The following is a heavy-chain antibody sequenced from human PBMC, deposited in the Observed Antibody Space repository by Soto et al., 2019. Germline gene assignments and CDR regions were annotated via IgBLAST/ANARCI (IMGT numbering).Heavy chain of an antibody. V-gene: IGHV4-59*12. CDR2: IYYGGGT. CDR1: GGSISSYY. D-gene: IGHD6-19*01. Sequence: TLSLTCTVSGGSISSYYWNWIRQPPGKGLEWIGDIYYGGGTNYNPSLKSRVTLSVDTSKNQFSLKLSSVTAADTAVYYCARVRKWYSSGWYVDYWGQGTLVTVSS. J-gene: IGHJ4*02. CDR3: ARVRKWYSSGWYVDY.